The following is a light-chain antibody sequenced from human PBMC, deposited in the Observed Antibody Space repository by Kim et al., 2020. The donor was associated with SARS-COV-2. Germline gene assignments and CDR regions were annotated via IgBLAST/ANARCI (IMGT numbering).Light chain of an antibody. CDR1: KLGDKY. CDR2: QDS. CDR3: QAWDSSFVV. V-gene: IGLV3-1*01. Sequence: SYELTQPPSVSVSPGQTASITCSGDKLGDKYACWYRQKPGQSPVLVIYQDSKRPSGIPERFSGSNSGNTATLTISGTQAMDEADYYCQAWDSSFVVFGGGTQLTVL. J-gene: IGLJ2*01.